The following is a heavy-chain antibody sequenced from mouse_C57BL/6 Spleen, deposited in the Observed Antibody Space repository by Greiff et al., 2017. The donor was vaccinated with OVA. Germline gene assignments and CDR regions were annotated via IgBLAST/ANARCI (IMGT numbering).Heavy chain of an antibody. D-gene: IGHD4-1*01. CDR3: TRNWDNGYFDV. J-gene: IGHJ1*03. CDR1: GYTFTDYE. V-gene: IGHV1-15*01. Sequence: VQLQQSGAELVRPGASVTLSCKASGYTFTDYEMHWVKQTPVHGLEWIGAIDPETGGTAYNQKFKGKAILTADKSSSTAYMELRSLTSEDSAVYYCTRNWDNGYFDVWGTGTTVTVSS. CDR2: IDPETGGT.